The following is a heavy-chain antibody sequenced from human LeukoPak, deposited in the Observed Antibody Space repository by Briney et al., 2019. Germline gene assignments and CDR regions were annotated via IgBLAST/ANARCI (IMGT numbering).Heavy chain of an antibody. CDR1: TSR. V-gene: IGHV1-18*01. CDR3: ARDLWNFYDDSGYNRDFDS. CDR2: IGTYGGDT. D-gene: IGHD3-22*01. J-gene: IGHJ5*01. Sequence: ASVTVSCKATSRISWVRQAPGQGLAWMGWIGTYGGDTYYAQKFQGRITVTTDTSTSTVYMELRNLRSDDTAVYYCARDLWNFYDDSGYNRDFDSWGQGTLVTVSS.